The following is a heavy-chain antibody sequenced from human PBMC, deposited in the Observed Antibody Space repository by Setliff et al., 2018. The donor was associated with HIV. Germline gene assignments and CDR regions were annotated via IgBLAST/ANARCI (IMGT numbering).Heavy chain of an antibody. Sequence: SETLSLTCTVSGGSISSGGFYWYWIRQPAGKGLEWIGRIYTSGTTNYNPSLKSRVTISMDTSKSQFSLRLTSVTAADTAVYYCAGQDIGAVPDLGAFDIWGQGTMVTVSS. V-gene: IGHV4-61*02. J-gene: IGHJ3*02. CDR2: IYTSGTT. CDR1: GGSISSGGFY. CDR3: AGQDIGAVPDLGAFDI. D-gene: IGHD2-15*01.